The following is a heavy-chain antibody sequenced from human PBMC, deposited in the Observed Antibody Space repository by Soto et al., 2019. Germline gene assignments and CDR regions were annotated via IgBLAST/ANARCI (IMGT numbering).Heavy chain of an antibody. CDR3: ARIAAAGTMNLFDP. CDR2: IIPIFGTE. Sequence: SGKVSCRSSAGTVSGYAISLVRQAPGQGLEWMGGIIPIFGTENYSQKFQGRVTITADKSTRTAYMELRSLRSEDTAVYYCARIAAAGTMNLFDPWGQGTLVTVSS. D-gene: IGHD6-13*01. V-gene: IGHV1-69*06. J-gene: IGHJ5*02. CDR1: AGTVSGYA.